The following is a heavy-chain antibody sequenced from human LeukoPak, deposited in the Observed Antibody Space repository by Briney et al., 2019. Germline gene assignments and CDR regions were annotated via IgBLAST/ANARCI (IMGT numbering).Heavy chain of an antibody. CDR2: ISSSSSYI. CDR3: ARDDRLPSVWYYYDSSGYYLDY. J-gene: IGHJ4*02. D-gene: IGHD3-22*01. V-gene: IGHV3-21*01. CDR1: GFTFSSYS. Sequence: GGSLRLSCAASGFTFSSYSMNWVRQAPGKGLEWVSSISSSSSYIYYADSVKGRFTISRDNAKNSLYLQMNSLRAEDTAVYYCARDDRLPSVWYYYDSSGYYLDYWGQGTLVTVSS.